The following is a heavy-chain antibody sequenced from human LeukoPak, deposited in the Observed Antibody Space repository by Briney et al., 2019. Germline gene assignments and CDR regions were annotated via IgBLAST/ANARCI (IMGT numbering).Heavy chain of an antibody. V-gene: IGHV1-2*02. Sequence: ASVKVSCKASGYTFTGYYMHWVRQAPGQGLEWMGWINPKNGGRSYAQKFQARVTMTTDTSTNTAYMELSSLRFDDTAVYYCASWDAPGFEYWGQGTLVTVSS. CDR1: GYTFTGYY. CDR2: INPKNGGR. J-gene: IGHJ4*02. D-gene: IGHD1-26*01. CDR3: ASWDAPGFEY.